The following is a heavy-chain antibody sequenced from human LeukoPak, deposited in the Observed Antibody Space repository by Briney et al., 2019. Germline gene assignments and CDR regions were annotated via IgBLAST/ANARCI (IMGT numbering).Heavy chain of an antibody. CDR1: GFTFSNYA. D-gene: IGHD3-22*01. CDR2: ISGSGGST. CDR3: AKSRVGYYDSSGWDY. V-gene: IGHV3-23*01. Sequence: GGSLRLSCAASGFTFSNYAMSWVRQAPGKGLEWVSAISGSGGSTYYADSVKGRFTISRDNSKNTLYLQMNSLRAEDTAVYYCAKSRVGYYDSSGWDYWGQGTLVTVSS. J-gene: IGHJ4*02.